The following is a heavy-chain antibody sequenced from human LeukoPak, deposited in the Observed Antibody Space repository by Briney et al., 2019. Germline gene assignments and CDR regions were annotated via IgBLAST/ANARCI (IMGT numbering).Heavy chain of an antibody. CDR1: GGSISSSGYY. J-gene: IGHJ3*02. CDR2: FYYTGST. CDR3: ARDSAVVMGTSLFDI. Sequence: SETLSLTCIVSGGSISSSGYYWDWIRQPPGKGLEWIGNFYYTGSTYYNPSLKSRITISVDTSKNQFSLKLSSVTAADTAVYYCARDSAVVMGTSLFDIWGQGTMVTVSS. D-gene: IGHD2/OR15-2a*01. V-gene: IGHV4-39*07.